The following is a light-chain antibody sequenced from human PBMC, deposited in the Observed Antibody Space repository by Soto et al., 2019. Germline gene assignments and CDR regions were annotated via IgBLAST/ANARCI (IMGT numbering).Light chain of an antibody. Sequence: DIVMTQSPDSLAVSLGERATINCKSSQTVLYSSNNKNYLAWYQQKPGQPPKLLIYWASIRQSGVPDRFSGSWSGTDFTLTISSLQAEDVAVYYCQQYYSTPLTFGGGTKVELK. CDR1: QTVLYSSNNKNY. CDR3: QQYYSTPLT. V-gene: IGKV4-1*01. CDR2: WAS. J-gene: IGKJ4*01.